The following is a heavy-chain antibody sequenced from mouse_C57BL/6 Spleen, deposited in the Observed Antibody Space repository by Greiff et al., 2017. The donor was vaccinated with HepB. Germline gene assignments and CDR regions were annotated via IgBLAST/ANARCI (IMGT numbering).Heavy chain of an antibody. CDR3: ASGDYYGSSYYFDY. J-gene: IGHJ2*01. D-gene: IGHD1-1*01. CDR2: IYPGDGDT. Sequence: QVHVKQSGPELVKPGASVKISCKASGYAFSSSWMNWVKQRPGKGLEWIGRIYPGDGDTNYNGKFKGKATLTADKSSSTAYMQLSSLTSEDSAVYFCASGDYYGSSYYFDYWGQGTTLTVSS. V-gene: IGHV1-82*01. CDR1: GYAFSSSW.